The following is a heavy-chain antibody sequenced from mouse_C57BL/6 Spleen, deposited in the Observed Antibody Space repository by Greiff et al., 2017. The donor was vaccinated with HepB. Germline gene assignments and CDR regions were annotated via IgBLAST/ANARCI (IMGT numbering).Heavy chain of an antibody. Sequence: QVQLKESGAELARPGASVKLSCKASGYTFTSYGISWVKQRTGQGLEWIGEIYPRSGNTYYNEKFKGKATLTADKSSSTAYMELRSLTSEDSAVYFCARSVIVTNWYFDVWGTGTTVTVSS. CDR3: ARSVIVTNWYFDV. CDR2: IYPRSGNT. V-gene: IGHV1-81*01. CDR1: GYTFTSYG. J-gene: IGHJ1*03. D-gene: IGHD2-5*01.